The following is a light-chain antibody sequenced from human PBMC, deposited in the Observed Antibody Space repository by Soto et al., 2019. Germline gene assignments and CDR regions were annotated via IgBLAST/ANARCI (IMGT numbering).Light chain of an antibody. Sequence: EIVFTQSPGTLSLSPGERATLSCRASQSVSSSYLAWYQQKPGQAPRLLIYGASSRATGIPDRFSGSGSGTDFPLTISRLXPEDFAVYYCQQYGSSPPWTFGQGTKVDIK. CDR1: QSVSSSY. CDR3: QQYGSSPPWT. V-gene: IGKV3-20*01. CDR2: GAS. J-gene: IGKJ1*01.